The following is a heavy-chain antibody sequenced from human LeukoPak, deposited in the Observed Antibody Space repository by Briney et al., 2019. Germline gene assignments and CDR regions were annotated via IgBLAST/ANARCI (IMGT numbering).Heavy chain of an antibody. Sequence: GGSLRLSCAASGFTFDDYAMHWVRQAPGKGLELVSLISGDGGSTYYADSVKGRFTISRDNAKNSLYLQMNSLRAEDTAVYYCARNYGGNSGHWGQGTLVTVSS. CDR1: GFTFDDYA. D-gene: IGHD4-23*01. CDR3: ARNYGGNSGH. CDR2: ISGDGGST. J-gene: IGHJ4*02. V-gene: IGHV3-43*02.